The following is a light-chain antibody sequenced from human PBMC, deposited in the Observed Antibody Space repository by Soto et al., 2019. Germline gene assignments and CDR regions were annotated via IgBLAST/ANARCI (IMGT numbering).Light chain of an antibody. CDR1: QSVSSNS. CDR3: QQYATSPRT. J-gene: IGKJ1*01. V-gene: IGKV3-20*01. Sequence: EIVLTQSPGTLSLSPGERATLSCRASQSVSSNSLVWYQQKPGQAPRLLIYGASSRATGIPDRFSGSGSGTDFTLTISRLEPEDFAVYSCQQYATSPRTFCQGTKVEIK. CDR2: GAS.